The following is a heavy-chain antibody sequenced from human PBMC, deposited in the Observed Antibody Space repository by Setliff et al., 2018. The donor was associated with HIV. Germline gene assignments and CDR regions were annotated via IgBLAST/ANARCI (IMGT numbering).Heavy chain of an antibody. CDR1: RFTFNDYW. V-gene: IGHV3-7*04. Sequence: GGSLRLSCVASRFTFNDYWMSWVRQAPGKGLEWVANIDRDGSETNYVDSVKGRFTISRDNAKNSLYLQMNSLRAEDTAVYYCAWGSGSYGSWGQGTLVTVSS. J-gene: IGHJ5*02. D-gene: IGHD3-10*01. CDR3: AWGSGSYGS. CDR2: IDRDGSET.